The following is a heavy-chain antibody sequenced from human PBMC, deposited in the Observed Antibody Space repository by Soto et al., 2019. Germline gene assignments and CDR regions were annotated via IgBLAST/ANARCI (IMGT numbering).Heavy chain of an antibody. Sequence: TSETLSLTCTVSGGSISSGGYYWSWIRQHPGKGLEWIGYIYYSGSTYYNPSLKSRVTISVDTSKNQFSLKLSSVTAADTAVYYCARDHYYGSGSYYWFDPWGQGTLVTVSS. V-gene: IGHV4-31*03. CDR1: GGSISSGGYY. J-gene: IGHJ5*02. D-gene: IGHD3-10*01. CDR3: ARDHYYGSGSYYWFDP. CDR2: IYYSGST.